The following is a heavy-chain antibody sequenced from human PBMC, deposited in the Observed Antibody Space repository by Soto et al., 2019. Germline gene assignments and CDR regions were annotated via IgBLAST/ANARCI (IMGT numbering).Heavy chain of an antibody. CDR1: GGTFSSYT. CDR3: AREQPVRGVIIYYGMDV. V-gene: IGHV1-69*08. CDR2: IIPILGIA. Sequence: QVQLVQSGAEVKKPGSSVKVSCKASGGTFSSYTISWVRQAPGQGLEWMGRIIPILGIANYAQKFQGRVTITADKSTSTAYMELSSLRSEDTAVYYCAREQPVRGVIIYYGMDVWGQGTTVTVSS. J-gene: IGHJ6*02. D-gene: IGHD3-10*01.